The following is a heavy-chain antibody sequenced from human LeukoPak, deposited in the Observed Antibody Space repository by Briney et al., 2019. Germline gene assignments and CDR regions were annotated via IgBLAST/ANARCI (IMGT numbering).Heavy chain of an antibody. J-gene: IGHJ3*02. CDR3: AGSSGDLEAFDI. V-gene: IGHV3-11*04. D-gene: IGHD3-3*01. CDR2: ISSSGSTI. CDR1: GFTFSDYY. Sequence: GGSLRLSCAASGFTFSDYYMSWIRQAPGKGLEWVSYISSSGSTIYYADSVKGRFTISRDNAQNSLYLQMNSLRAEDTAVYYCAGSSGDLEAFDIWGQGTMVTVSS.